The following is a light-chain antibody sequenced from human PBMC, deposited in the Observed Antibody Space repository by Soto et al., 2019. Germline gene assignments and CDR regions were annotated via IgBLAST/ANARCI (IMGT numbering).Light chain of an antibody. Sequence: DIQMTQSPSTLSASVGDRVTITCRASQSLGSWLAWYQQKPGNPPKLLIYKASNLESGVPSRFSGSGSGTEFTLTISSLQPDDFASYYCQQYNSYSRTFGQGTKVEI. CDR3: QQYNSYSRT. J-gene: IGKJ1*01. CDR1: QSLGSW. CDR2: KAS. V-gene: IGKV1-5*03.